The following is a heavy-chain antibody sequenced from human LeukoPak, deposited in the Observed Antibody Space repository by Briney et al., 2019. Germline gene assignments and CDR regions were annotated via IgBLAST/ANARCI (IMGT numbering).Heavy chain of an antibody. V-gene: IGHV3-30-3*01. CDR1: GFTFSSYA. CDR3: ARDNSSSRIFDY. CDR2: ISYDGSNK. D-gene: IGHD6-13*01. Sequence: PGGSLRLSCAASGFTFSSYAMHWVRQAPGNGLEWVAVISYDGSNKYYADSVKGRFTISRDNSKNTLYLQMNSLRAEDTAVYYCARDNSSSRIFDYWGQGTLVTVSS. J-gene: IGHJ4*02.